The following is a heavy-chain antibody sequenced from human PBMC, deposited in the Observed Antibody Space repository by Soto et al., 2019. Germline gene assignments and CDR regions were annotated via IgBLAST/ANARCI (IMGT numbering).Heavy chain of an antibody. CDR2: IWYDGSNK. Sequence: QVQLVESGGGVVQPGRSLRLSCAASRFTFSSYGMHWVRQAPGKGLEWVAVIWYDGSNKYYADSVKGRFTISRDNSKNTLYLQMNSLRAEDTAVYYCAREGPYCGGDCYYYFDYWGQGTLVTVSS. CDR3: AREGPYCGGDCYYYFDY. V-gene: IGHV3-33*01. D-gene: IGHD2-21*02. CDR1: RFTFSSYG. J-gene: IGHJ4*02.